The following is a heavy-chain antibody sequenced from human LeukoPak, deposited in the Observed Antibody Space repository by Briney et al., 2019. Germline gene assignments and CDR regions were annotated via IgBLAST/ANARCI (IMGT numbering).Heavy chain of an antibody. J-gene: IGHJ6*03. D-gene: IGHD6-19*01. CDR1: GFTFTSSA. CDR3: AREAVAGTGGDYYYYMDV. Sequence: GASVKVSCKASGFTFTSSAMQWVRQARGQRLEWIGWIVVGSGNTNYAQKFQERVTITRDMSTSTAYMELSSLRSEDTAVYYCAREAVAGTGGDYYYYMDVWGKGTTVTVSS. V-gene: IGHV1-58*02. CDR2: IVVGSGNT.